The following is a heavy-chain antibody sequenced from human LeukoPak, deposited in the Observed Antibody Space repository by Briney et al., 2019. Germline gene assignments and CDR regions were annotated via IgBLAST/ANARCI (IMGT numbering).Heavy chain of an antibody. D-gene: IGHD1-14*01. V-gene: IGHV3-30-3*01. CDR3: AREMVDPERLDY. CDR2: ISYDGSNK. J-gene: IGHJ4*02. CDR1: GFTFSSYA. Sequence: GGSLRLSCAASGFTFSSYAMHWVRQAPGKGLEWVAVISYDGSNKYYADSVKGRFTIPRDNSKNTLYLQMNSLRAEDTAVYYCAREMVDPERLDYWGQGTLVTVSS.